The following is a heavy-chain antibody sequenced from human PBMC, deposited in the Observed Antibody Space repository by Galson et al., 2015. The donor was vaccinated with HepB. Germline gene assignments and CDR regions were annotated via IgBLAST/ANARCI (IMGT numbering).Heavy chain of an antibody. CDR1: GFTFSSYS. Sequence: SLRLSCAASGFTFSSYSMNWVRQAPGKGLEWVSSISSSSSYIYYADSVKGRFTISRDNAKNSLYLQMNSLRAEGTAVYYCARDADSGSDHAFDIWGQGTMVTVSS. CDR2: ISSSSSYI. CDR3: ARDADSGSDHAFDI. J-gene: IGHJ3*02. D-gene: IGHD5-12*01. V-gene: IGHV3-21*01.